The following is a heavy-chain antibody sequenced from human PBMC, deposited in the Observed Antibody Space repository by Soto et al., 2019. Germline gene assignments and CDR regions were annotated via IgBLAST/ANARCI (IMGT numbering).Heavy chain of an antibody. CDR3: ARDWGEATNRNSGYDYLY. D-gene: IGHD5-12*01. J-gene: IGHJ4*02. CDR1: GFTFSSYG. Sequence: GGSLRLSCAASGFTFSSYGMHWVRQAPGKGLEWVAVIWYDGSNKYYADSVKGRFTISRDNSKNTLYLQMNSLRAEDTAVYYCARDWGEATNRNSGYDYLYWGQGTLVTVSS. CDR2: IWYDGSNK. V-gene: IGHV3-33*01.